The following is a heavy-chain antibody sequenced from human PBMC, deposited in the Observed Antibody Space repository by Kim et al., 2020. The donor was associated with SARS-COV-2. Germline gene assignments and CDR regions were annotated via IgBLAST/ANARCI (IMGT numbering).Heavy chain of an antibody. CDR1: GYTFTSYG. CDR3: ARDQWGYGSGSYYSFDP. CDR2: ISAYNGNT. D-gene: IGHD3-10*01. Sequence: ASVKVSCKASGYTFTSYGISWVRQAPGQGLEWMGWISAYNGNTNYAQKLQGRVTMTTDTSTSTAYMELRSLRSDDTAVYYCARDQWGYGSGSYYSFDPWGQGTLVTVSS. J-gene: IGHJ5*02. V-gene: IGHV1-18*01.